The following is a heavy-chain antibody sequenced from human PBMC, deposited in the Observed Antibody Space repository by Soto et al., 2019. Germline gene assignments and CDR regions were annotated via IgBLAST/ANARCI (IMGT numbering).Heavy chain of an antibody. V-gene: IGHV1-18*04. Sequence: QVQLVQSGAEVKKPGDSVKVSCKDSGYTFTSDGVSWVRQAPGQGLEWMGWISGYNGNTNYAQRFRDRVTLTTDTSTSTAYMELRSLRSDDSAVYYCARDAHCGGAPGCRAMDVWGQGTTITFSS. J-gene: IGHJ6*02. CDR2: ISGYNGNT. CDR1: GYTFTSDG. D-gene: IGHD2-21*01. CDR3: ARDAHCGGAPGCRAMDV.